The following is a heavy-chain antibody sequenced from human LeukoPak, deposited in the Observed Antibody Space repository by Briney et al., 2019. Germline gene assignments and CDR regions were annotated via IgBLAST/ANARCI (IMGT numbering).Heavy chain of an antibody. V-gene: IGHV5-51*01. J-gene: IGHJ4*02. CDR3: ARWGYYDFWSVYLDEKNFDY. CDR2: IYPGDSDT. CDR1: GYSFTSYW. Sequence: GESLKISCKGSGYSFTSYWIGWVRQMPGKGLEWMGIIYPGDSDTRYSPSFQGQVTISADKSISTAYLQWSSLKASDTAMYYCARWGYYDFWSVYLDEKNFDYWGQGTLVTVSS. D-gene: IGHD3-3*01.